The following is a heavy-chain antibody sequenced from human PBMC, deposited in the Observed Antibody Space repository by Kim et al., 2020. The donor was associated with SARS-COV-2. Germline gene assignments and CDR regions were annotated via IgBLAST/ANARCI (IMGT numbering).Heavy chain of an antibody. CDR1: GFTFSSYS. J-gene: IGHJ4*02. Sequence: GGSLRLSCAASGFTFSSYSMNWVRQAPGKGLEWVSSISSSSSYIYYADSVKGRFTISRDNAKNSLYLQMNSLRAEDTAVYYCARGSGSYYALLPHFDYWGQGTLVTVSS. D-gene: IGHD1-26*01. CDR3: ARGSGSYYALLPHFDY. V-gene: IGHV3-21*01. CDR2: ISSSSSYI.